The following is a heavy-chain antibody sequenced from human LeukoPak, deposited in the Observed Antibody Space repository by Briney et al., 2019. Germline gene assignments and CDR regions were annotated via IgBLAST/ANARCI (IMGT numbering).Heavy chain of an antibody. Sequence: GGSLRLSCAGSGFIFSDYNMNWVRQAPGKGLEWVSYISSGSSTIYYADSVKGRFTISRDNAKNSLYLQLNSLRAEDTAVYYCAGGSGWLIDHWGQGTLVTVSS. V-gene: IGHV3-48*04. CDR2: ISSGSSTI. CDR3: AGGSGWLIDH. CDR1: GFIFSDYN. J-gene: IGHJ4*02. D-gene: IGHD3-3*01.